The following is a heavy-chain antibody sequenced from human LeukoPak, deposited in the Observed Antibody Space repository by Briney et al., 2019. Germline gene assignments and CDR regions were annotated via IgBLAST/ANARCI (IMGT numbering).Heavy chain of an antibody. CDR3: ARALAVAGRFYFDY. CDR1: GGSISSYY. D-gene: IGHD6-19*01. J-gene: IGHJ4*02. Sequence: PSETLSLTCTVSGGSISSYYWSWIRQPPGKGLEWIGYIYYSGSTNYNPSLKSRVTISVDTSKNQFSLKPSSVTAADTAVYYCARALAVAGRFYFDYWGQGTLVTVSS. V-gene: IGHV4-59*01. CDR2: IYYSGST.